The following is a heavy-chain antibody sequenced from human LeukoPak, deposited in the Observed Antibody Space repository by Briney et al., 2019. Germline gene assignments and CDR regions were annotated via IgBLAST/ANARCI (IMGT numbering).Heavy chain of an antibody. D-gene: IGHD1-1*01. Sequence: SVKVSCKASGGTFSSYAISWVRQAPGQGLEWMGGIIPIFGTANYAQKFQGRVTITTDESTSTAYMELSSLRSEDAAVYYCASAPGTTGTTSLLYYYYYMDVWGKGTTVTVSS. J-gene: IGHJ6*03. CDR1: GGTFSSYA. CDR3: ASAPGTTGTTSLLYYYYYMDV. CDR2: IIPIFGTA. V-gene: IGHV1-69*05.